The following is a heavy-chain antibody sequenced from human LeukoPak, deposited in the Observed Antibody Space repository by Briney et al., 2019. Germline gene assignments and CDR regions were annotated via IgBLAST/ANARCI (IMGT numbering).Heavy chain of an antibody. Sequence: SVKVSCKASGGTFGSYALSWVRQAPGQGLEWMGGLILIFGTAHYAQTFQRRATITADESTSTASMELSSLRSEDTAVYYCAGKNYDFWSAKGPMDVWGKGTTVTVSS. CDR2: LILIFGTA. D-gene: IGHD3-3*01. V-gene: IGHV1-69*13. J-gene: IGHJ6*03. CDR3: AGKNYDFWSAKGPMDV. CDR1: GGTFGSYA.